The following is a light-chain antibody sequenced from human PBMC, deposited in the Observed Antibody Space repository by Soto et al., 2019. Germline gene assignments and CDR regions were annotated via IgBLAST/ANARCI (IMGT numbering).Light chain of an antibody. CDR2: DVS. Sequence: QSVLTQPASVSGSPGQSITISCTGTSRDVGGYNYVSWYQQHPGKAPKLMIYDVSNRPSGVSNRCSGSKSGNTASLTISGLQAEDEADYYCSSYTSSSTLVFGGGTQLTVL. J-gene: IGLJ2*01. CDR1: SRDVGGYNY. V-gene: IGLV2-14*01. CDR3: SSYTSSSTLV.